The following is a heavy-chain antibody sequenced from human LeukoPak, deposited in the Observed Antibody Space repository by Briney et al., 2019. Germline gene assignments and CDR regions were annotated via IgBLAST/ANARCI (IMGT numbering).Heavy chain of an antibody. Sequence: PSETLSLTCTVSGGSISSYYWSWIRQPPGKGLEWIGYIYYSGSTNYNPSLKSRVTISVDTSKNQFSLKLSSVTAADTAVYYCARGGHIAVAGTFDYWGQGTLVTVSS. CDR3: ARGGHIAVAGTFDY. D-gene: IGHD6-19*01. CDR1: GGSISSYY. CDR2: IYYSGST. V-gene: IGHV4-59*01. J-gene: IGHJ4*02.